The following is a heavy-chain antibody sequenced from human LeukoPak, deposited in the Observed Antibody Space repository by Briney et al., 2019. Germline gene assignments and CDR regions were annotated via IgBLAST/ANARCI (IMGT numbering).Heavy chain of an antibody. CDR3: ARDQGGPRGSNVDY. CDR2: IYYSGST. Sequence: SQTLSLTCTVSGGSISSGDYYWSWIRQPPGKGLEWIGYIYYSGSTYYNPSLKSRVTISVDTSKNQFSLKLGSVTAADTAVYYCARDQGGPRGSNVDYWGQGTPVTVSS. CDR1: GGSISSGDYY. J-gene: IGHJ4*02. V-gene: IGHV4-30-4*08. D-gene: IGHD3-10*01.